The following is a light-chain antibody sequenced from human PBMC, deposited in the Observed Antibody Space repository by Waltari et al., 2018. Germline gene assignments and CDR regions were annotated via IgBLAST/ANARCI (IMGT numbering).Light chain of an antibody. CDR1: QNIKIY. CDR3: QQRWSGGT. CDR2: DAS. Sequence: EIVLTQSPATMSLSTGERANLPCRASQNIKIYLSWYQQRHGQAPRLLIYDASKRATGVPGRFSGSGFGTDFTLTISGLEPEDSAVYFCQQRWSGGTFGAGTKVEI. J-gene: IGKJ4*01. V-gene: IGKV3-11*01.